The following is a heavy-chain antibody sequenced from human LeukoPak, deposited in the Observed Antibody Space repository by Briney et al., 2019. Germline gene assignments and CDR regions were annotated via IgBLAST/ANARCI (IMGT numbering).Heavy chain of an antibody. CDR3: AAMYTVREVIIGDDY. J-gene: IGHJ4*02. Sequence: GASVKVSCKASGYTFTSYGISWVRQAPGQGLEWMGGIIPLFGTPNYAQKVQGRVTITADISTTTVYMDLNSLRSEDTAVYYCAAMYTVREVIIGDDYWGQGTLVTVSS. D-gene: IGHD3-10*01. CDR1: GYTFTSYG. V-gene: IGHV1-69*06. CDR2: IIPLFGTP.